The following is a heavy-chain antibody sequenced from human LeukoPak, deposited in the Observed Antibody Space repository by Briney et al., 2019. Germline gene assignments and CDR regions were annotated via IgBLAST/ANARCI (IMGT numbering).Heavy chain of an antibody. CDR2: IWYDGNNK. CDR1: GFTFSSYG. Sequence: GRSLRLSCAASGFTFSSYGMHWVRQAPGKGLEWVAVIWYDGNNKDYAGSVKGRFSISRDTSKNTLYLQMNSLRAEDTAVYYCAKGSYSYASGVYFDYWGQGTLVTVSS. V-gene: IGHV3-33*06. CDR3: AKGSYSYASGVYFDY. D-gene: IGHD5-18*01. J-gene: IGHJ4*02.